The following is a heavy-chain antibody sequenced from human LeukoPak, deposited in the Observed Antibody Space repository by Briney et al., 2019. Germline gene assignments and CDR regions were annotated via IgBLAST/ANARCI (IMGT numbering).Heavy chain of an antibody. V-gene: IGHV3-74*01. Sequence: GGSRRLSCVASGFTFSSYWMHWVRQAPGKGLVWVSRINSDGSTTTYADSVRGRFTISRDNAKHTLYLQMNSLRAEDTAVYYCERGGFDTIGFDYWGQGTRVTVSS. CDR2: INSDGSTT. J-gene: IGHJ4*02. CDR1: GFTFSSYW. CDR3: ERGGFDTIGFDY. D-gene: IGHD3-10*01.